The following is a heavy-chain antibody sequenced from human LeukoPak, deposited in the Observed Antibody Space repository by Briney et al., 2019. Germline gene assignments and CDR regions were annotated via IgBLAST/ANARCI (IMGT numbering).Heavy chain of an antibody. CDR1: GFIFSDYG. CDR3: AKVGSGWYGVDY. V-gene: IGHV3-30*02. J-gene: IGHJ4*02. CDR2: IRYDGTNK. Sequence: GGSLRLPCAASGFIFSDYGMHWVRQAPGKGLEWVTFIRYDGTNKYYADSVQGRFSISRDNSNNMLYLQMNSLRAEDTAVYYCAKVGSGWYGVDYWGQGTLVTVSS. D-gene: IGHD6-19*01.